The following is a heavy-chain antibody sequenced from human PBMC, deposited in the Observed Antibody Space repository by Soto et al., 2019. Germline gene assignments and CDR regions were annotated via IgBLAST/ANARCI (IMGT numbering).Heavy chain of an antibody. CDR2: ISFDGSET. Sequence: GGSLRLSCAVSGFTFNNSGMHWIRQAPGKGLEWVAVISFDGSETYYADSMKGRFTISRDNSKNMLQLQMNSLRAEDTAIYYCAKDRVPGAYGHYYGMDVWGQGTTVTVSS. J-gene: IGHJ6*02. CDR1: GFTFNNSG. V-gene: IGHV3-30*18. D-gene: IGHD6-19*01. CDR3: AKDRVPGAYGHYYGMDV.